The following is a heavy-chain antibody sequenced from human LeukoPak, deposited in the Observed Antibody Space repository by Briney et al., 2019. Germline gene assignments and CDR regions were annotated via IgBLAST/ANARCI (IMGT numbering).Heavy chain of an antibody. CDR3: AKDLGGTYYPFDY. Sequence: GGSLRLSCAASGFIFSSHVMSWVRQAPGKGLEWVSAISGSGDITSYADSVKGRFTISGDNSKNTLHLQMNSLRAEDTAVYYCAKDLGGTYYPFDYWGQGTLVTVSS. CDR1: GFIFSSHV. V-gene: IGHV3-23*01. CDR2: ISGSGDIT. J-gene: IGHJ4*02. D-gene: IGHD1-26*01.